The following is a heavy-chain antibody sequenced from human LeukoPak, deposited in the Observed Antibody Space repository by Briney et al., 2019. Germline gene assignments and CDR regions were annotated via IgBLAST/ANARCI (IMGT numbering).Heavy chain of an antibody. J-gene: IGHJ4*02. Sequence: GGSLRLSCAASGFTVSSKYMSWVRQAPGKGLEWVSVIYSGGSTYYADSVKGRFTISRDNPKNTVSLQMNSLRAEDMAVYYCAREATQGEAMAYFDYWGQGTLVTVAS. D-gene: IGHD2-15*01. CDR2: IYSGGST. V-gene: IGHV3-66*01. CDR1: GFTVSSKY. CDR3: AREATQGEAMAYFDY.